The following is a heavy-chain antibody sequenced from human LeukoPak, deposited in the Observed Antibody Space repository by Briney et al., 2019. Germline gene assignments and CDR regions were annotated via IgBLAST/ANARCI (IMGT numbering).Heavy chain of an antibody. CDR2: INPSGGST. D-gene: IGHD2-2*01. Sequence: ASVKVSCKASGYTFTSYYMHWVRQAPGQGLEWMGIINPSGGSTSYAQKFQGRVTMTRDMSTSTVYMELSSLRSEDTAVYYCASSLVEGGIDYWGQGILVTVSS. J-gene: IGHJ4*02. V-gene: IGHV1-46*01. CDR1: GYTFTSYY. CDR3: ASSLVEGGIDY.